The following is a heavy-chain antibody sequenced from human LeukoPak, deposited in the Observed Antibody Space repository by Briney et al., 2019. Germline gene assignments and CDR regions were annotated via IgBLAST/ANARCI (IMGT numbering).Heavy chain of an antibody. V-gene: IGHV3-23*01. D-gene: IGHD6-6*01. CDR3: AKDWSYSSSSASYPVS. CDR1: GFTFSSYA. CDR2: ISSGGYST. Sequence: GGSLRLSCAASGFTFSSYAMSWVRQAPGKGLEWVSTISSGGYSTYYADSVQGRFTISRDNSKNTLYLQMNSLRAEDTAVYYCAKDWSYSSSSASYPVSWGQGTLVTVSS. J-gene: IGHJ5*02.